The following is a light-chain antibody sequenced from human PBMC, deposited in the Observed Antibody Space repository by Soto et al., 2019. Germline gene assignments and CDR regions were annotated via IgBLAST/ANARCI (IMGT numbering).Light chain of an antibody. J-gene: IGLJ1*01. CDR2: EVS. CDR1: SSDVGAYNY. CDR3: SSYTSSTTPYV. Sequence: QSALTQPASVSGSPGQSITISCTGTSSDVGAYNYVSWYQQHPGKAPKLMIYEVSNRPSGVSNRFSGSKSGNTASLTISGLQAEAEADYYCSSYTSSTTPYVFGTGTKVTVL. V-gene: IGLV2-14*01.